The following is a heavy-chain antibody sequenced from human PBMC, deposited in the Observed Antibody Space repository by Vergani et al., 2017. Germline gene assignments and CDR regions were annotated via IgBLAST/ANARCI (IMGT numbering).Heavy chain of an antibody. J-gene: IGHJ5*02. CDR1: GASIRSSNYY. CDR3: ARHSTVEWLVKLGWIDP. V-gene: IGHV4-39*01. CDR2: IYYSGST. D-gene: IGHD6-19*01. Sequence: QLQLQESGPGLVKPSATLSLTCSVSGASIRSSNYYWGWIRQPPGKGLEWIASIYYSGSTYYNPSLKSRVTISVDTSKNQFSLTLSSVTAADTAVYFSARHSTVEWLVKLGWIDPWGQGILVTVSS.